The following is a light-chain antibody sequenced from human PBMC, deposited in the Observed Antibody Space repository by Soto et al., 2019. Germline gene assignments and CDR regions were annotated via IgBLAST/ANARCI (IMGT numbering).Light chain of an antibody. CDR2: DVS. V-gene: IGLV2-14*03. CDR1: SSDVGSYNY. CDR3: TSYITAGTYV. Sequence: QSALTQPASVSGSPGQSITISCTGTSSDVGSYNYVSWYQQHPGKAPKLMIYDVSNRPSGVSDRFSGSKSGNTASLTISGLQAEDEADYYCTSYITAGTYVFGTGTKPTVL. J-gene: IGLJ1*01.